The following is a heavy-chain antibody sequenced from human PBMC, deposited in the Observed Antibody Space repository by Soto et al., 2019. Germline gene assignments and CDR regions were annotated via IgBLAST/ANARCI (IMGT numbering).Heavy chain of an antibody. V-gene: IGHV1-3*01. D-gene: IGHD3-22*01. Sequence: GASVKVSCKASGYTFTSYAMHWVRQAPGQRLEWMGWINAGNGNTKYSQKFQGRVTITRDTSASPAYMELSSLRSEDTAVYYYDSIGYYYTGERVGAFDIWGQGTTVTVSS. CDR2: INAGNGNT. J-gene: IGHJ3*02. CDR1: GYTFTSYA. CDR3: DSIGYYYTGERVGAFDI.